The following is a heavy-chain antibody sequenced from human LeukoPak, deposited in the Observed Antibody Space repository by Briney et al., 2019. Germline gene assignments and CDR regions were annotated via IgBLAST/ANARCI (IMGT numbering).Heavy chain of an antibody. Sequence: ASVKVSCKASGYTFTSYYMHWVRQAPGQGLEWMGIINPSGGSTSYAQKFRGRVTMTRDMSTSTVYMELSSLRSEDTAVYYCAREGTGSGAARRLDYWGQGTLVTVSS. D-gene: IGHD6-6*01. CDR2: INPSGGST. CDR3: AREGTGSGAARRLDY. CDR1: GYTFTSYY. J-gene: IGHJ4*02. V-gene: IGHV1-46*01.